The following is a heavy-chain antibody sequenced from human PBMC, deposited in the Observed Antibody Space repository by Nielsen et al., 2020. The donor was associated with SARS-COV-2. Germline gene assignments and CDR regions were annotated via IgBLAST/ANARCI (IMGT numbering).Heavy chain of an antibody. CDR2: TSWNSGSI. CDR1: GFTFDDYA. CDR3: AKGPDGMDV. J-gene: IGHJ6*02. Sequence: GGSLRLSCAASGFTFDDYAMHWVRQAPGKGLEWVSGTSWNSGSIGYADSVKGRFTISRDNAKNSLYLQMNSLRAEDTALYYCAKGPDGMDVWGQGTTVTVSS. V-gene: IGHV3-9*01.